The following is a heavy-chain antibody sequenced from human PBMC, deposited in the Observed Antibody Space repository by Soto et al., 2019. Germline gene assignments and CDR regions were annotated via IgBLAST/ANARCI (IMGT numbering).Heavy chain of an antibody. Sequence: QVQLQESGPGLVKPSGTLSLTCAVSGVSISSHDWWSWVRQPPGKGLEWVGESHQSGKTHYKSSLESRLTISLDKSKNQLSLQLTSVPVADTAVYYCATRDTGRVYWGQGTLVTVSS. D-gene: IGHD5-18*01. CDR3: ATRDTGRVY. CDR1: GVSISSHDW. CDR2: SHQSGKT. V-gene: IGHV4-4*02. J-gene: IGHJ4*02.